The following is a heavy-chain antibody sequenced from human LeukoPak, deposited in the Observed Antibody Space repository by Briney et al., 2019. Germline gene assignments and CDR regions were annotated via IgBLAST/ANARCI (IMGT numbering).Heavy chain of an antibody. Sequence: GESLRLSCAASGFTFSDYYMSWIRQAPGKGLEWVSYISGSNSYTNYADSVKGRFTISRDNAENSLYLQMNSLRAEDTAVYYCAAFYYSAFFDYWGLGTLVTVSS. D-gene: IGHD4/OR15-4a*01. CDR1: GFTFSDYY. V-gene: IGHV3-11*03. J-gene: IGHJ4*02. CDR3: AAFYYSAFFDY. CDR2: ISGSNSYT.